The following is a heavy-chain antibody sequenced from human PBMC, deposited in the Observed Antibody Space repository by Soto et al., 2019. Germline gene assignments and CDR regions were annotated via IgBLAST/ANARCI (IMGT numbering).Heavy chain of an antibody. CDR2: IYYSGST. V-gene: IGHV4-61*08. CDR1: GGSISSGGYY. CDR3: ARDRVDFWSGYLGINYPLTRYYYYMDV. J-gene: IGHJ6*03. D-gene: IGHD3-3*01. Sequence: SETLSLTCTVSGGSISSGGYYWSWIRQHPGKGLEWIGYIYYSGSTNYNPSLKSRVTISVDTSKNQFSLKLSSVTAADTAVYYCARDRVDFWSGYLGINYPLTRYYYYMDVWGKGATVTVSS.